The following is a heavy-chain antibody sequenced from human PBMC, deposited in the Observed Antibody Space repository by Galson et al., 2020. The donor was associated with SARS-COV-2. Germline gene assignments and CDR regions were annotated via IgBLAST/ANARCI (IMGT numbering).Heavy chain of an antibody. CDR1: GGSISSSSYY. CDR3: ARQILTGYDAFYYFDY. CDR2: IYYSESN. V-gene: IGHV4-39*01. Sequence: SETLSLTCTVSGGSISSSSYYWGWIRQPPGEGLEWIGSIYYSESNYYNPSLTSRVTMSVDTSKNQFSLKLSSVTAADTAVYYCARQILTGYDAFYYFDYWGQGTLVTVSS. J-gene: IGHJ4*02. D-gene: IGHD3-9*01.